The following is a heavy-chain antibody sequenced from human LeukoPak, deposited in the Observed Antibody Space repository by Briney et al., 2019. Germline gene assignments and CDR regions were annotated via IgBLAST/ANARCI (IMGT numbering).Heavy chain of an antibody. CDR1: GGTFSSYA. V-gene: IGHV1-69*05. Sequence: SVKVSCKASGGTFSSYAISWVRQAPGQGLEWMGGIIPIFGTANYAQKFQGRVTITTDESTSTAYMELSSLRSEDTAVYYCARVGGRPYYYYYYMDVWGKGTTVTVSS. D-gene: IGHD3-16*01. CDR3: ARVGGRPYYYYYYMDV. CDR2: IIPIFGTA. J-gene: IGHJ6*03.